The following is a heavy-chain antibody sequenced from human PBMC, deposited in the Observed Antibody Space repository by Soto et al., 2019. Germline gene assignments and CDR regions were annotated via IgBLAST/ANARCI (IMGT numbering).Heavy chain of an antibody. V-gene: IGHV1-8*01. CDR2: MNPNSGNT. D-gene: IGHD4-17*01. CDR1: GYTFTSYD. CDR3: ARGGTVTPFPYYYYYYMDV. J-gene: IGHJ6*03. Sequence: ASVKVSCKASGYTFTSYDINWVRQATGQGLEWMGWMNPNSGNTGYAQKFQGRVTMTRNTSISTAYMELSSLRSEDTAVYYCARGGTVTPFPYYYYYYMDVWGKGTTVTVSS.